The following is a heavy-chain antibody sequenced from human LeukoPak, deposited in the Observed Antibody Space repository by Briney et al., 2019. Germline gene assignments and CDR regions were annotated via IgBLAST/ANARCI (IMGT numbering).Heavy chain of an antibody. D-gene: IGHD5-18*01. Sequence: GGSLRLSCEASGYTFDDYAMHWVRQAPGKGLEWVSAISWNSGSIGYADSVKGRFTISRDNGKNSLYQQMNSLRTEDTALYYCAKGHTYGLGESYLDFWGQGTPVSVSS. J-gene: IGHJ4*02. CDR3: AKGHTYGLGESYLDF. CDR2: ISWNSGSI. CDR1: GYTFDDYA. V-gene: IGHV3-9*01.